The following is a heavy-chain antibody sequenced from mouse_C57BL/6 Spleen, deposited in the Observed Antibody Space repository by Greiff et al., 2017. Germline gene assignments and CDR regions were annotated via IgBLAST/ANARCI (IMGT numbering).Heavy chain of an antibody. CDR2: IDPNSGGT. CDR1: GYTFTSYW. CDR3: ANHGSSYTLYYFDY. V-gene: IGHV1-72*01. D-gene: IGHD1-1*01. J-gene: IGHJ2*01. Sequence: QVQLKQPGAELVKPGASVKLSCKASGYTFTSYWMHWVKQRPGRGLEWIGRIDPNSGGTKYNEKFKSKATLTVDKPSSTAYMQLSSLTSEDTAVYYCANHGSSYTLYYFDYWGQGTPLTVSS.